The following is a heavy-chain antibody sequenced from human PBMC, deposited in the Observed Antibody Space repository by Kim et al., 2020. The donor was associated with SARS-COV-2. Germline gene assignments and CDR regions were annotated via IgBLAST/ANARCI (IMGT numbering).Heavy chain of an antibody. J-gene: IGHJ4*02. CDR1: GFTFGHYA. D-gene: IGHD4-17*01. CDR2: VSYDGYTK. Sequence: GGSLRLSCAATGFTFGHYAFHWVRQVPGKGLEWVAVVSYDGYTKKYADSVQGRFTISRDNSRNTLYLQMNDLRSEDTALYYCARDPGDDSDYDPLYYFDHWGQGTLVTVSS. V-gene: IGHV3-30-3*01. CDR3: ARDPGDDSDYDPLYYFDH.